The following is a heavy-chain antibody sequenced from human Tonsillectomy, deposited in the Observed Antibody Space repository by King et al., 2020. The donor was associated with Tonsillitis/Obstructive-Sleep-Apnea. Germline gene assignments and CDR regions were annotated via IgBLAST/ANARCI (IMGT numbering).Heavy chain of an antibody. D-gene: IGHD2-21*01. J-gene: IGHJ5*02. CDR2: IYYSGST. CDR3: ARDLAHSMGSTYVFNP. V-gene: IGHV4-61*01. Sequence: VQLQESGPGLVKPSETLSLTCTVSGGSVSNIRYYWSWIRQPPGKRLEWIGYIYYSGSTNYNPSLNSRGTISVDTSKNQFSLKLSSVTAADTAVYYCARDLAHSMGSTYVFNPWGQGTLVTVSS. CDR1: GGSVSNIRYY.